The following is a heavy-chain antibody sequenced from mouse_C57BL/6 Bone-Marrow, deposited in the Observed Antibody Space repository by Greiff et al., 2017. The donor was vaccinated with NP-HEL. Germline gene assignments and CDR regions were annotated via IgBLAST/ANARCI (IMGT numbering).Heavy chain of an antibody. CDR3: TRRGSSYGYFDV. CDR2: INPNNGGT. CDR1: GYTFTDYN. V-gene: IGHV1-22*01. D-gene: IGHD1-1*01. Sequence: EEKLQQSGPELVKPGASVKMSCKASGYTFTDYNMHWVKQSHGKSLEWIGYINPNNGGTSYNQKFKGKATLTVNKSSITAYMELRSLTSDDSAVYYCTRRGSSYGYFDVWGTGTAVTVSS. J-gene: IGHJ1*03.